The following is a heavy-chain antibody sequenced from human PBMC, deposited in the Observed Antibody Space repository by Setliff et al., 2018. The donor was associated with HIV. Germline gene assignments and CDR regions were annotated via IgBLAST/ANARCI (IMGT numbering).Heavy chain of an antibody. CDR3: AKKSLYMQMNSLRVEDTALYYCAKGSPRYDSRGHPDS. CDR2: IYYSGST. D-gene: IGHD3-22*01. Sequence: SETLSLTCTVSGGSISRYYWSWIRQPPGKGLEWIGYIYYSGSTNYNPSLKSRVNISVDTSKNQFSLKLSSVQGRFIISRDNAKKSLYMQMNSLRVEDTALYYCAKGSPRYDSRGHPDSWGQGTLVTVSS. CDR1: GGSISRYY. J-gene: IGHJ4*02. V-gene: IGHV4-59*01.